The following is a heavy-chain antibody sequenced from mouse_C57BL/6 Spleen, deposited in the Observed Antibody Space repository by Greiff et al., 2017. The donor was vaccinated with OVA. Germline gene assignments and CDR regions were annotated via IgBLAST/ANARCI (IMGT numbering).Heavy chain of an antibody. D-gene: IGHD4-1*01. CDR2: IYPSDSET. CDR3: ARSGLGHFDY. Sequence: VQLQQPGAELVRPGSSVKLSCKASGYTFTSYWMDWVKQRPGQGLEWIGNIYPSDSETHYNQKFKDKATLTVDKSSSTAYMQLSSLTSEDSAVYYCARSGLGHFDYWGQGTTLTVSS. V-gene: IGHV1-61*01. J-gene: IGHJ2*01. CDR1: GYTFTSYW.